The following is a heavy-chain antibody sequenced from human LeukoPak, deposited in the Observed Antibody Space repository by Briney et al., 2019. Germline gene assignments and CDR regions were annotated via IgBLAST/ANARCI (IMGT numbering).Heavy chain of an antibody. J-gene: IGHJ4*02. CDR1: GFTFSSSW. Sequence: GGSLRLSCAASGFTFSSSWMAWVRQAPGKGLEWVGRIKSKTDGGTTDYAAPVKGRFTISRDDSKNTLYLQMNSLKTEDTAVYYCTTDQDVSSGSYFVFFGYWGQGTLVTVSS. V-gene: IGHV3-15*01. CDR3: TTDQDVSSGSYFVFFGY. CDR2: IKSKTDGGTT. D-gene: IGHD1-26*01.